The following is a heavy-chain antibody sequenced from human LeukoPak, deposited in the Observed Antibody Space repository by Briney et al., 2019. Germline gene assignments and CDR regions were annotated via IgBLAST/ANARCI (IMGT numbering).Heavy chain of an antibody. CDR1: GFTFSSYA. V-gene: IGHV3-30-3*01. J-gene: IGHJ4*02. Sequence: GGSLRLSCAASGFTFSSYAMHWVRQAPGKGLEWVAVISYDGSNKYYADSVKGRFTISRDNSKNTLYLQMNSLRAEDTAVYYCARAPHVLRFLEWLSTLEYWGQGTLVTVSS. CDR2: ISYDGSNK. D-gene: IGHD3-3*01. CDR3: ARAPHVLRFLEWLSTLEY.